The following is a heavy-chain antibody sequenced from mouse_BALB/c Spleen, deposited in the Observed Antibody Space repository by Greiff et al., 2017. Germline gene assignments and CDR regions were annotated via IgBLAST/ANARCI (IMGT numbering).Heavy chain of an antibody. V-gene: IGHV7-3*02. Sequence: EVKVVESGGGLVQPGGSLRLSCATSGFTFTDYYMSWVRQPPGKALEWLGFIRNKANGYTTEYSASVKGRFTISRDNSQSILYLQMNTLRAEDSATYYCARAPYGNYRLLFAYWGQGTLVTVSA. CDR3: ARAPYGNYRLLFAY. CDR2: IRNKANGYTT. CDR1: GFTFTDYY. J-gene: IGHJ3*01. D-gene: IGHD2-1*01.